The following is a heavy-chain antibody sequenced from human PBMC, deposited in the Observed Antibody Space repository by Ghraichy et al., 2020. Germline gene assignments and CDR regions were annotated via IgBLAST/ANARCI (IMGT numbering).Heavy chain of an antibody. CDR2: ISGPGTRT. Sequence: GGSLRLSCAGSGYPFSSFALNWVRQAPGKGLEWVAAISGPGTRTYFADSVKGRFTVSRDNFKGTMDLQMNSLRVEDTAIYYCAKGGDCRDGPCYDRRLDYWGQGSLVTVSA. CDR1: GYPFSSFA. J-gene: IGHJ4*02. CDR3: AKGGDCRDGPCYDRRLDY. V-gene: IGHV3-23*01. D-gene: IGHD5-12*01.